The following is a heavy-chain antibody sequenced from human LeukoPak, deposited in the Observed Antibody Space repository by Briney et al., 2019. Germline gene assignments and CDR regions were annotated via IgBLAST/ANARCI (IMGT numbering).Heavy chain of an antibody. J-gene: IGHJ4*02. CDR2: ISGSGGST. CDR3: AKDYRLEVYVYYFDY. Sequence: PGGSLRLSCAASGFTVSSNFMSWVRQAPGKGLEWVSAISGSGGSTYYADSVKGRFTISRDNSKNTLYLQMNSLRAEDTAVYYCAKDYRLEVYVYYFDYWGQGTLVTVSS. V-gene: IGHV3-23*01. CDR1: GFTVSSNF. D-gene: IGHD5/OR15-5a*01.